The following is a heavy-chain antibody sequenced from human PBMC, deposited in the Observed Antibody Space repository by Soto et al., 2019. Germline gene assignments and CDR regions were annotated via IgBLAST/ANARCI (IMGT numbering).Heavy chain of an antibody. Sequence: SETLSLTCTVSGGSISSSSYYWGWIRQPPGNGLEWIGSIYYSGSTYYNPSLKSRVTISVDTSKNQFSLKLSSVTATDTSVYYCARHAGGDVVVTATFDYWGQGTLVTVSS. CDR1: GGSISSSSYY. V-gene: IGHV4-39*01. CDR2: IYYSGST. D-gene: IGHD2-21*02. CDR3: ARHAGGDVVVTATFDY. J-gene: IGHJ4*02.